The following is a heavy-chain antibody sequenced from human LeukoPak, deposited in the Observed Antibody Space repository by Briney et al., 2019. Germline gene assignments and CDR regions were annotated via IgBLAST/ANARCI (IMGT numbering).Heavy chain of an antibody. J-gene: IGHJ4*02. CDR2: IYISGST. CDR3: ARGAKGFPLALRFEY. Sequence: SETLSLTCTVSGGSISTYYWTWIRQPPGKGLEWIGYIYISGSTNYNPSLKSRVTISVDTSKNQFSLNLTSVTATDTAVNYWARGAKGFPLALRFEYWGAGNPVTVSS. CDR1: GGSISTYY. D-gene: IGHD2-21*01. V-gene: IGHV4-4*08.